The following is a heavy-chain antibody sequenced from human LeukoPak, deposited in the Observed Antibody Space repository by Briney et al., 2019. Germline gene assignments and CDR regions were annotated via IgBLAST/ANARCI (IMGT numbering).Heavy chain of an antibody. CDR3: ARRAYFDSSGYSPTSGYFDL. V-gene: IGHV4-4*08. Sequence: SETLSLTCTVSGGSIFSYCWNWIRQSPGKGLEWLGYIYSNGITNYSPSLRSRGTISIATSKNQFSLRLASLTAADTAIYYCARRAYFDSSGYSPTSGYFDLWGRGTLVTVS. CDR2: IYSNGIT. J-gene: IGHJ2*01. D-gene: IGHD3-22*01. CDR1: GGSIFSYC.